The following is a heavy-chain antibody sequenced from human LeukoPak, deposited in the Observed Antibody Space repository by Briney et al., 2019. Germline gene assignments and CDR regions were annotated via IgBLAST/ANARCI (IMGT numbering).Heavy chain of an antibody. CDR1: GFTFSSYG. CDR3: AKEIGRGWYGNMDNLNQ. Sequence: PGGSLRLSCAASGFTFSSYGMHWVRQAAGKGLEWVAVISFDGINSYYVDSVKGRFIISRDNSKNTLFLQMNSLRPEDTAVYYCAKEIGRGWYGNMDNLNQWGQGTLVTVSS. CDR2: ISFDGINS. V-gene: IGHV3-30*18. D-gene: IGHD6-19*01. J-gene: IGHJ4*02.